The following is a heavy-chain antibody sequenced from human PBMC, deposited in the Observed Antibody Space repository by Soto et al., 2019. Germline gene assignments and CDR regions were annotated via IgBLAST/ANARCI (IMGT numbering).Heavy chain of an antibody. CDR3: ARDGARGDPGKYYFAY. Sequence: GSLRLSCEASGFTFSSYAMHWVRQAPGKGLEYVSGISSNGGSTYCANSVKGRFTISRDNSKNTLYLQMGSLRAEDMAVYYCARDGARGDPGKYYFAYWGQGTLVTVSS. J-gene: IGHJ4*02. CDR1: GFTFSSYA. CDR2: ISSNGGST. D-gene: IGHD3-16*01. V-gene: IGHV3-64*01.